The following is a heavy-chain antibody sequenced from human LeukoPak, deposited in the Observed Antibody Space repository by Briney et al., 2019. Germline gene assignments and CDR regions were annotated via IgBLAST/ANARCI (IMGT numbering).Heavy chain of an antibody. Sequence: PGGSLRLSCEASGFTFSTYAMTWVRQAPGKGLEWVSAISGSGDSTYYADSVKGRFTISRDNSKNTLYLQMNSLRAEDTAVYSCAKDIHIVVVTAIRYFDYWGQGTLVTVSS. V-gene: IGHV3-23*01. J-gene: IGHJ4*02. CDR3: AKDIHIVVVTAIRYFDY. CDR2: ISGSGDST. D-gene: IGHD2-21*02. CDR1: GFTFSTYA.